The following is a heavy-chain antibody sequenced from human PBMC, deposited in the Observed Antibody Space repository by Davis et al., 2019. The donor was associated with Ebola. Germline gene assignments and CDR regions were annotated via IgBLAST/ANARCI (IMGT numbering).Heavy chain of an antibody. V-gene: IGHV4-59*01. CDR1: GGSISSYY. CDR3: ARVRYYPFYYGMDV. D-gene: IGHD3-16*02. J-gene: IGHJ6*04. CDR2: MYYSGST. Sequence: MPSETLSLTCTVSGGSISSYYWSWIRQSPGKGLEWIGYMYYSGSTNYNPSLKSRVTISVDTSKNQFSLKLSSVTAADTAVYYCARVRYYPFYYGMDVWGKGTTVTVSS.